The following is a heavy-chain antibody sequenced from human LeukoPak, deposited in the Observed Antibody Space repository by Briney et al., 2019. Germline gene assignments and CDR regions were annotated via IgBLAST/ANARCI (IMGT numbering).Heavy chain of an antibody. D-gene: IGHD3-3*01. V-gene: IGHV4-59*01. CDR1: GGSISSYY. J-gene: IGHJ4*02. CDR2: IYYSGST. CDR3: ASRSSIWSGYQDTLYYFDS. Sequence: SETLSLTCTVSGGSISSYYWSWIRQPPGQRLEWIGHIYYSGSTNYNPSLKSRVTISVDTSKNQFSLKLSSVTAADTAVYYCASRSSIWSGYQDTLYYFDSWGQGTLVTVSS.